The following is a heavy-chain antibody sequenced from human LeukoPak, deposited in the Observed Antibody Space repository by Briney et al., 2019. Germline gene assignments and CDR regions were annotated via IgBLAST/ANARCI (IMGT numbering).Heavy chain of an antibody. J-gene: IGHJ4*02. V-gene: IGHV5-51*01. CDR1: GYSFITYW. CDR2: IYPGDSDT. Sequence: GESLKISCKTSGYSFITYWIGWVRQMPGKGLEWMGIIYPGDSDTRYSPSFQGQVTISADKSISTAYLQWSSLKASDTAMYYCATQNVYYDSSGYHEGTFDYWGQGTLVTVSS. CDR3: ATQNVYYDSSGYHEGTFDY. D-gene: IGHD3-22*01.